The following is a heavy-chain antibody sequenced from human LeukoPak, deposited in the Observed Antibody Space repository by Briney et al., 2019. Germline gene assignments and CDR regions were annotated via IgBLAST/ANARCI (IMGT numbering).Heavy chain of an antibody. Sequence: GRSLRLSCAASGFTFSSYAMHWVRQAPGKGLEWVAVISYDGSNKYYADSVKGRFTISRDNSKNTLYLQTNSLRAEDTAVYYCARDHYYDSSGYYDYFDYWGQGTLVTVSS. V-gene: IGHV3-30*04. J-gene: IGHJ4*02. CDR2: ISYDGSNK. CDR1: GFTFSSYA. D-gene: IGHD3-22*01. CDR3: ARDHYYDSSGYYDYFDY.